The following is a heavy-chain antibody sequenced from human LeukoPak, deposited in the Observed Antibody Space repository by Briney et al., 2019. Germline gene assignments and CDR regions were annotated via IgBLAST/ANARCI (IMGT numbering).Heavy chain of an antibody. CDR3: ARASVAGWYYFDY. J-gene: IGHJ4*02. CDR1: GFTFSAYA. D-gene: IGHD6-19*01. V-gene: IGHV3-23*01. Sequence: GGSLRLSCEASGFTFSAYAMTWVRQAPGKGLEWVSGISGSSGSTYNADSVKGRFTISRDNSKNTLYLQVNSLRAEDTAVYYCARASVAGWYYFDYWGQGTLVTVSS. CDR2: ISGSSGST.